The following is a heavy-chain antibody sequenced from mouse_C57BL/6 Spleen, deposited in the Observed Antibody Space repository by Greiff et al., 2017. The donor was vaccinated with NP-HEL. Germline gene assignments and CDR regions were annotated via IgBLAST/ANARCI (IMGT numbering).Heavy chain of an antibody. J-gene: IGHJ4*01. CDR1: GFSLTSYG. Sequence: VQLQQSGPGLVAPSQSLSITCTVSGFSLTSYGVHWVRQPPGKGLEWLVVIWSDGSTTYNSALKSRLSISKDNSKSQVFLKMNSLQTDDTAMYYCARHAARIFYAMDYWGQGTSVTVSS. D-gene: IGHD3-3*01. CDR3: ARHAARIFYAMDY. CDR2: IWSDGST. V-gene: IGHV2-6-1*01.